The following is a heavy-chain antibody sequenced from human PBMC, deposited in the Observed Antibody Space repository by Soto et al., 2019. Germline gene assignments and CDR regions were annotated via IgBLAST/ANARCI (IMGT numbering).Heavy chain of an antibody. Sequence: ASVKVSCKASGYTFTNYGISWVRQAPGEGLEWVGWINTSNDNKLYAQKLQGRLTLTTDTSTSTAYMDLTTLRSDDTAVYYCARVASGWLNHATDYWGQGTLVTVSS. J-gene: IGHJ4*02. V-gene: IGHV1-18*01. CDR2: INTSNDNK. D-gene: IGHD6-19*01. CDR1: GYTFTNYG. CDR3: ARVASGWLNHATDY.